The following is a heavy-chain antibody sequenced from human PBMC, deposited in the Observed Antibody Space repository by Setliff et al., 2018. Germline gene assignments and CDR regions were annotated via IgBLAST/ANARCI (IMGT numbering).Heavy chain of an antibody. CDR1: GFVFTNAW. V-gene: IGHV3-15*05. CDR2: IKGFPDGETT. CDR3: TTEGESELDY. J-gene: IGHJ4*02. Sequence: GESLKISCSASGFVFTNAWLSWVRQAPGKGLEWVGRIKGFPDGETTDYAAPVKGRFTLSRDDSKNTLYLGMNSLETEDTALYYCTTEGESELDYWGQGTLVTVSS.